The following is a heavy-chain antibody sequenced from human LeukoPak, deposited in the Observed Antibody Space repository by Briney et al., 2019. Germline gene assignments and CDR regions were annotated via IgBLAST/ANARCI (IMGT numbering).Heavy chain of an antibody. D-gene: IGHD2-2*01. V-gene: IGHV4-34*01. CDR3: ARGGGYCSSTSCYLDP. CDR1: GGSFSGYY. CDR2: INHSGST. Sequence: SETLSLTCAVYGGSFSGYYWSWIRQPPGKGLEWIGEINHSGSTNHNPSLKSRVTISVDTSKNQFSLKLSSVTAADTAVYYCARGGGYCSSTSCYLDPWGQGTLVTVSS. J-gene: IGHJ5*02.